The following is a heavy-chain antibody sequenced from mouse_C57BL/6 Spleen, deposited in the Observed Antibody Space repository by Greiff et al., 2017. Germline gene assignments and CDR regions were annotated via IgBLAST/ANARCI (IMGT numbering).Heavy chain of an antibody. Sequence: VKLQESGAELMKPGASVKLSCKATGYTFTGYWIEWVKQRPGHGLEWIGEILPGSGSTYYNEKFKGKATFTADTSSNTAYMQLSSLTTEDSAIYDGARGGNYGSSPYAMDYWGQGTSVTVSS. D-gene: IGHD1-1*01. V-gene: IGHV1-9*01. J-gene: IGHJ4*01. CDR2: ILPGSGST. CDR1: GYTFTGYW. CDR3: ARGGNYGSSPYAMDY.